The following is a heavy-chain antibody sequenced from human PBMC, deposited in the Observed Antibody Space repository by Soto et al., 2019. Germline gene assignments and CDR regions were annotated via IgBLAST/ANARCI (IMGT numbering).Heavy chain of an antibody. J-gene: IGHJ6*02. Sequence: GGSLRLSYAASGFTVGGNYMSWVRQAPGKGLEWVSVIYSSGAGGSTYYADSVRGRFSISRDNSKNTLYLQMDSLTAEDTAVYYCARRFYGMDVWGQGTTVTVSS. CDR2: IYSSGAGGST. CDR1: GFTVGGNY. CDR3: ARRFYGMDV. V-gene: IGHV3-53*01.